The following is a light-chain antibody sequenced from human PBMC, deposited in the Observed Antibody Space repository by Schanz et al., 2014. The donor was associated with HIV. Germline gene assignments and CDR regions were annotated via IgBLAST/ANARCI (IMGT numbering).Light chain of an antibody. Sequence: QSVLTQPPSASGTPGQRVTISCSGSNSNIGGNYVYWYQQLPGTAPKLLIYRNNQRPSGVPDRFSGSKSGTSASLAISGLRSEDEADYYCSSYANTDTVLFGGGTQLTVL. CDR3: SSYANTDTVL. J-gene: IGLJ2*01. CDR2: RNN. V-gene: IGLV1-47*01. CDR1: NSNIGGNY.